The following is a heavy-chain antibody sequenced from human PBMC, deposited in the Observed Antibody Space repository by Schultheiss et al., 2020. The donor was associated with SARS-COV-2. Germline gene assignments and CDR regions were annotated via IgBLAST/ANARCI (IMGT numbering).Heavy chain of an antibody. D-gene: IGHD2/OR15-2a*01. CDR1: GGSVSSGSYY. Sequence: SETLSLTCSVSGGSVSSGSYYWTWIRQSPGRGLEWIGYIYHSGGTRYHPSLKSRVTISLDTSKNQFSLKLTSVIAADTAVYYCARRSTTSVGMDVWGQGTTVTVSS. V-gene: IGHV4-61*01. CDR3: ARRSTTSVGMDV. CDR2: IYHSGGT. J-gene: IGHJ6*02.